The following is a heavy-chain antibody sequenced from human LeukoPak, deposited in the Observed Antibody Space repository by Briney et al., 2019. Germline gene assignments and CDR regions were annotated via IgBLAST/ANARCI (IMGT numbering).Heavy chain of an antibody. CDR3: ARVDRRASTVTTNFYYYYMDV. D-gene: IGHD4-17*01. Sequence: SETLSLTCTVSGGSISSYYWGWIRQSPGRGLEWIGYISTSGNTNYNPSLRSRVTISVDTSKNQFSLKLTSVTAADTAVHYCARVDRRASTVTTNFYYYYMDVRGKGTTVTVFS. V-gene: IGHV4-4*09. CDR1: GGSISSYY. J-gene: IGHJ6*03. CDR2: ISTSGNT.